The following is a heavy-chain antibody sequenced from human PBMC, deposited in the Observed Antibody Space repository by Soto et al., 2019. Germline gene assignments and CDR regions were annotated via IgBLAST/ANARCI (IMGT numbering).Heavy chain of an antibody. V-gene: IGHV4-61*01. Sequence: SETLSLTCTVSGGSVRSGSYYWSWIRQPPGKGLEWIGYIYHSGSTNYNPSLKSRVTISVDTSKNQFSLKLRSVTAADTAVYYCAKHGYYEYSHYWGQGTLVTVSS. CDR2: IYHSGST. CDR3: AKHGYYEYSHY. D-gene: IGHD5-18*01. CDR1: GGSVRSGSYY. J-gene: IGHJ1*01.